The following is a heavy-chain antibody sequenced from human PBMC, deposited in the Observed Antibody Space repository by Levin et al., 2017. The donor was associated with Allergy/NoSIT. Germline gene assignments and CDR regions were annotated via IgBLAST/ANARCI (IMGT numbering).Heavy chain of an antibody. Sequence: PSGGSLRLSCAASGFTFSSYAMRWVRQAPGKGLDWVSAISGSGDNTYYADSVKGRFTISRDNSKNTLFLQMNSLRAEDTAVYYCAKAIAAAGGTGSWGQGTLVTVSS. CDR3: AKAIAAAGGTGS. D-gene: IGHD6-13*01. CDR2: ISGSGDNT. CDR1: GFTFSSYA. J-gene: IGHJ4*02. V-gene: IGHV3-23*01.